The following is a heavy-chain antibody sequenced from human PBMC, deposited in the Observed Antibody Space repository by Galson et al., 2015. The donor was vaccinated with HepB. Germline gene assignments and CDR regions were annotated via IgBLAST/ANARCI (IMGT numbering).Heavy chain of an antibody. CDR1: GGSISSYY. V-gene: IGHV4-59*08. CDR3: ASGNIVLMVLDV. CDR2: IYYSGST. J-gene: IGHJ6*04. D-gene: IGHD2-8*01. Sequence: TLSLTCTVSGGSISSYYWSWIRQPPGKGLEWIGYIYYSGSTNYNPSLKSRVTISVDTSKNQFSLKLSSVTAADTAVYYCASGNIVLMVLDVWGKGTTVTVSS.